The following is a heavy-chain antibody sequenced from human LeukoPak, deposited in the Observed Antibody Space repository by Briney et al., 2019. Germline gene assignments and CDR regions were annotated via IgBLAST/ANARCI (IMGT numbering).Heavy chain of an antibody. D-gene: IGHD5-12*01. CDR2: ISSSSTI. Sequence: GGSLRLSCAASGFTFSSYSMNWVRQAPGKGLEWVSYISSSSTIYYADSVKGRFTISRDNAKNSLYLQMNSLRAEDTAVYYCARALYSGYDYRYWGQGTLVTVSS. CDR1: GFTFSSYS. J-gene: IGHJ4*02. V-gene: IGHV3-48*01. CDR3: ARALYSGYDYRY.